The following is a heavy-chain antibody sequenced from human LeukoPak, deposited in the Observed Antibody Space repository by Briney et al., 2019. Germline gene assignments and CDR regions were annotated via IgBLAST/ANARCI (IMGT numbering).Heavy chain of an antibody. Sequence: SETLSLTCTVSGGSISSTSYYWGWIRQPPGKGLEWIGSIYYSGTTYYNPSLKSRVTISVDTSKNQFSLKLSSVTAADTAVYYCARAPHCSGGSCTDYWGQGTLVTVSS. CDR3: ARAPHCSGGSCTDY. D-gene: IGHD2-15*01. V-gene: IGHV4-39*07. J-gene: IGHJ4*02. CDR2: IYYSGTT. CDR1: GGSISSTSYY.